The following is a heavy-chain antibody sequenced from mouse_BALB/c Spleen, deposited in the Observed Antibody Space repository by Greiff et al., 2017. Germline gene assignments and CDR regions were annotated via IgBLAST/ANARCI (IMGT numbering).Heavy chain of an antibody. V-gene: IGHV5-4*02. CDR3: ARDRGNGYYYFDY. CDR1: GFTFSDYY. Sequence: DVKLVESGGGLVKPGGSLKLSCAASGFTFSDYYMYWVRQTPEKRLEWVATISDGGSYTYYPDSVKGRFTISRDNAKNNLYLQMSSLKSEDTAMYYCARDRGNGYYYFDYWGQGTTLTVSS. J-gene: IGHJ2*01. CDR2: ISDGGSYT. D-gene: IGHD2-3*01.